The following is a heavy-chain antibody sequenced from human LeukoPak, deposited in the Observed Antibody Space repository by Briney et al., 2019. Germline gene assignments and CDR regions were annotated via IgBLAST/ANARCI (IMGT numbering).Heavy chain of an antibody. CDR1: GGSISSGGYS. CDR3: ARETPSGSYLDYFDY. J-gene: IGHJ4*02. V-gene: IGHV4-30-2*01. Sequence: SETLSLTCAVSGGSISSGGYSWSWIRQPPGKGLEWIGYIYHSGSTYYNPSLKSRVTMSVDTSKNQFSLKLSSVTAADTAVYYCARETPSGSYLDYFDYWGQGTLVTVSS. D-gene: IGHD1-26*01. CDR2: IYHSGST.